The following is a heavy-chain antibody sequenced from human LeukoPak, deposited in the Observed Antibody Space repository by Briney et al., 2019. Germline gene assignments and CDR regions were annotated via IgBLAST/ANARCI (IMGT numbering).Heavy chain of an antibody. D-gene: IGHD6-13*01. J-gene: IGHJ4*02. CDR2: IIPIFGTA. V-gene: IGHV1-69*05. CDR1: GGTFSSYA. CDR3: ARVMSLAAGTNAVGY. Sequence: GASVTVSCKASGGTFSSYAISWVRQAPGQGLEWMGGIIPIFGTANYAQKFQGRVTITTDESTSTAYMELSSLRSEDTAVYYCARVMSLAAGTNAVGYWGQGTLVTVSS.